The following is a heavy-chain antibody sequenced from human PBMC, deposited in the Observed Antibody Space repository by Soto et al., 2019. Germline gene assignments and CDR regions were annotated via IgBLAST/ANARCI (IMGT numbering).Heavy chain of an antibody. CDR1: GVSISTGGYY. CDR3: ARGLSVTLFDN. V-gene: IGHV4-31*03. CDR2: IYYSGST. Sequence: QVQLQESGPGLVKPSQTLSLTCTVSGVSISTGGYYWTWIRQHPGKGLEWNEYIYYSGSTYYNPSLKSRVTIAVDTSKNQFSLKLSSVTAADTAVYYCARGLSVTLFDNWGQGTVVTVSS. J-gene: IGHJ4*02. D-gene: IGHD4-17*01.